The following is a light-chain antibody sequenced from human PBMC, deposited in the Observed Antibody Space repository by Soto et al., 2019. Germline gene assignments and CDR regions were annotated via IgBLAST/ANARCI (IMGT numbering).Light chain of an antibody. CDR2: GAS. Sequence: DIQMTQSPSSLSASVGDRVIINCRANQSIAGSLNWYQQKLGKDPQLLIYGASILKSGVPSRFSGSGSGTDFTPTISSLQPEDFAIYHGRQSRTMPPTVGQGTKLEI. CDR3: RQSRTMPPT. V-gene: IGKV1-39*01. CDR1: QSIAGS. J-gene: IGKJ2*01.